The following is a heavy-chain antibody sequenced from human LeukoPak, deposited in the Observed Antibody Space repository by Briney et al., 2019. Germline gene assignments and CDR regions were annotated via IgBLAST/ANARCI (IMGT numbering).Heavy chain of an antibody. J-gene: IGHJ4*02. CDR3: ARGYSYGYVLDY. Sequence: GRSLRLSCAASGFTFSSYAMHWVRQAPGKGLEWVAVISYDGSNKCYADSVKGRFTISRDNSKNTLYLQMNSLRAEDTAVYYCARGYSYGYVLDYWGQGNPGHRLL. CDR1: GFTFSSYA. CDR2: ISYDGSNK. D-gene: IGHD5-18*01. V-gene: IGHV3-30*04.